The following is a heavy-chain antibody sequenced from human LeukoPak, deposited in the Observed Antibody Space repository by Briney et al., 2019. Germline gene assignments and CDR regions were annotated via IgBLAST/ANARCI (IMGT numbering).Heavy chain of an antibody. D-gene: IGHD1-20*01. Sequence: GGSLRLSCAASGFTFSRYSVNWVRQAPGKGLEWVACTNTFTGEVFYADAVKGRFTISTDNAKNSLHLEMNSLRDEDAAVYYCARDPPFIIGTTFFDYWGQGTLVTVSS. CDR3: ARDPPFIIGTTFFDY. CDR1: GFTFSRYS. J-gene: IGHJ4*02. V-gene: IGHV3-21*01. CDR2: TNTFTGEV.